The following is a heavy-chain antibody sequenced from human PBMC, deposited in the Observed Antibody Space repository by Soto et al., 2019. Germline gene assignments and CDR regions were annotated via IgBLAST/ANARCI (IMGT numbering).Heavy chain of an antibody. CDR1: GFTFSSYA. V-gene: IGHV3-23*01. J-gene: IGHJ6*02. CDR3: ATDAPFDYFGMDV. Sequence: EVQLLESGGGLVQPGGSLRLSCAASGFTFSSYAMSWVRQAPGKGLEWVSAISGSGGSTYYADSVKGRFTISRDNSKNPLELQINSLGAEDPAVYYCATDAPFDYFGMDVWGPGNTVTVSS. CDR2: ISGSGGST.